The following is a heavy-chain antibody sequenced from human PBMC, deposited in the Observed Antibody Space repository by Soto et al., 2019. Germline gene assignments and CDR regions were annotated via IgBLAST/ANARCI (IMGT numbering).Heavy chain of an antibody. Sequence: SETLSLTCTVSGGSISSSSYYWGWIRQPPGKGLEWIGSIYYTGGTYYNPSLKSRVTISIDKSRNQFSLNLSSVTAADTAVYYCARVPLSYCSSTSCSSRYGMDVWGQGTTVTVSS. CDR1: GGSISSSSYY. CDR2: IYYTGGT. D-gene: IGHD2-2*01. J-gene: IGHJ6*02. CDR3: ARVPLSYCSSTSCSSRYGMDV. V-gene: IGHV4-39*01.